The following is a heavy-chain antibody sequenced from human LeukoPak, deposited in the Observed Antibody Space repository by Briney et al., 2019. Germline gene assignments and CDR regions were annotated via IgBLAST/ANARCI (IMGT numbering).Heavy chain of an antibody. V-gene: IGHV3-66*01. CDR1: GFTVSNNY. Sequence: GGSLRLTCAASGFTVSNNYVNWVRQAPGKGLEWVSVIYSGGSTYYADSVKGRFTISRDNSKNTVYLQMYSLRAEDTAVFYCARGLRTKFYFDYWGQGTLVTVSS. CDR2: IYSGGST. CDR3: ARGLRTKFYFDY. J-gene: IGHJ4*02.